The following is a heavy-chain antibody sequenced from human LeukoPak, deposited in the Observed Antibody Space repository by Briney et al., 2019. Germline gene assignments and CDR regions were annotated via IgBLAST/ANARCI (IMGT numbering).Heavy chain of an antibody. CDR3: ARVVGTPYYDFWSGSYYMDV. CDR2: ISAYNGNK. Sequence: ASVKVSRKASGYTLTSYGISWVRQAPGQGLEWMGRISAYNGNKNNPQKLQGRVTMTTDPSTSTAYMELRSLRSDDTAVYYCARVVGTPYYDFWSGSYYMDVWGKGTTVTVSS. V-gene: IGHV1-18*01. CDR1: GYTLTSYG. D-gene: IGHD3-3*01. J-gene: IGHJ6*03.